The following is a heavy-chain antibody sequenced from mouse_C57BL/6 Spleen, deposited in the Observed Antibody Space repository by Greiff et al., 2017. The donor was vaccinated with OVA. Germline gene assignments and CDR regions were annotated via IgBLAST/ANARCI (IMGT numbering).Heavy chain of an antibody. CDR3: TTGERWMDY. CDR2: IDPENGDT. Sequence: EVQVVESGAELVRPGASVKLSCTASGFNIKDDYMHWVKQRPEQGLEWIGWIDPENGDTEYASKFQGKATITADTSSNTAYLQLSSRTSEDTAVYYCTTGERWMDYWGQGTSVTVSS. J-gene: IGHJ4*01. CDR1: GFNIKDDY. V-gene: IGHV14-4*01. D-gene: IGHD2-3*01.